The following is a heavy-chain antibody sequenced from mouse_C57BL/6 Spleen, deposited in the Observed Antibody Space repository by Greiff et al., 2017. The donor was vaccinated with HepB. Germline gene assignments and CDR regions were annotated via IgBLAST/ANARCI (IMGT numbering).Heavy chain of an antibody. CDR2: IDPETGGT. Sequence: QFQLQQSGAELVRPGASVTLSCKASGYTFTDYEMHWVKQTPVHGLEWIGAIDPETGGTAYNQKFKGKAILTADKSSSTAYMELRSLTSEDSAVYYCYYGGFAYWGQGTLVTVSA. J-gene: IGHJ3*01. CDR3: YYGGFAY. D-gene: IGHD2-1*01. CDR1: GYTFTDYE. V-gene: IGHV1-15*01.